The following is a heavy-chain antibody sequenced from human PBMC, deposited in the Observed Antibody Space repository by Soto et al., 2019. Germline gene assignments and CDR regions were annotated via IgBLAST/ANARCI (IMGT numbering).Heavy chain of an antibody. Sequence: PSXTLSLTCTVSGGSISSYYWSWIRQPPGKGLEWIGYIYYSGSTNYNPSLKSRVTISVDTSKNQFSLKLSSVTAADTAVYYCARHSTPTLLKSVELLVAYWGQGTLVPVSS. D-gene: IGHD1-26*01. J-gene: IGHJ4*02. CDR3: ARHSTPTLLKSVELLVAY. V-gene: IGHV4-59*08. CDR1: GGSISSYY. CDR2: IYYSGST.